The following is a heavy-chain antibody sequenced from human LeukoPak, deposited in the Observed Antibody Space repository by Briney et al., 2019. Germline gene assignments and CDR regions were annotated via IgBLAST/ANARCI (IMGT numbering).Heavy chain of an antibody. D-gene: IGHD3-3*01. CDR2: IRSKAYGGTT. J-gene: IGHJ5*02. Sequence: GSLRLSCTASGFTFGDYAMSWFRQAPGKGLEWVGFIRSKAYGGTTEYAASVKGRFTISRDDPKGIAYLQMNSLKTEDTAVYYCTRVRDDFWSGYYTNWFDPWGQGTLVTVSS. V-gene: IGHV3-49*03. CDR3: TRVRDDFWSGYYTNWFDP. CDR1: GFTFGDYA.